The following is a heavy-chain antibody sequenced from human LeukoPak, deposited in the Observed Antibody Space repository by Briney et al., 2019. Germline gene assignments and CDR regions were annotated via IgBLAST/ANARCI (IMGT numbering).Heavy chain of an antibody. CDR2: ISSSGGST. V-gene: IGHV3-23*01. Sequence: GGSLRLSCAASGFTFSSYSMNWVRQAPGKGLEWVSGISSSGGSTYYADSVKGRFTISRDNSKNTLYLQMNSLRAEDTAVYYCAKDGQYSSSSPYYFDYWGQGTLVTVSS. CDR1: GFTFSSYS. D-gene: IGHD6-6*01. J-gene: IGHJ4*02. CDR3: AKDGQYSSSSPYYFDY.